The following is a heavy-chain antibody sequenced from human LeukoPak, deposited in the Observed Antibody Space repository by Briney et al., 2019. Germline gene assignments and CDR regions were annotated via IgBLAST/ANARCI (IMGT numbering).Heavy chain of an antibody. CDR2: IDYSGST. CDR3: GRTNYNPSLKSRVTIAVDTPKNQSSLKLSSVTAADTAVYYCARVGTYGSGSDLSGLDY. CDR1: GGSISSYY. V-gene: IGHV4-59*01. D-gene: IGHD3-10*01. J-gene: IGHJ4*02. Sequence: SETLSLTCTVPGGSISSYYWSWIRQPPGKGLEWTGYIDYSGSTNYNPSLRSRVTLSVDTSKNQFSLKMSSVTAADTGVYYCGRTNYNPSLKSRVTIAVDTPKNQSSLKLSSVTAADTAVYYCARVGTYGSGSDLSGLDYWGQGTLVTVSS.